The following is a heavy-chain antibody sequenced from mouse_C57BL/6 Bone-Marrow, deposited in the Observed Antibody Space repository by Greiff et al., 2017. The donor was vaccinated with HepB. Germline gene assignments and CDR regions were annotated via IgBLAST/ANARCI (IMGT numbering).Heavy chain of an antibody. CDR3: ARWHYGSSPLAY. J-gene: IGHJ3*01. V-gene: IGHV1-22*01. CDR2: INPNNGGT. CDR1: GYTFTDYN. Sequence: EVQLQQSGPELVKPGASVKMSCKASGYTFTDYNMHWVKQSHGKSLEWIGYINPNNGGTSYNQKFKGKATLTVNKSSSTAYMELRSLTSEDSAVYYCARWHYGSSPLAYWGQGTLVTVSA. D-gene: IGHD1-1*01.